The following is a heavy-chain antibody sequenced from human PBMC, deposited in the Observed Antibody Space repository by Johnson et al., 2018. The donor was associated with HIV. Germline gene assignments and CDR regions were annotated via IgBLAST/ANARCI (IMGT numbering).Heavy chain of an antibody. CDR2: IKSKTDGGTT. J-gene: IGHJ3*02. Sequence: VQLVESGGGMVKPGGSLRLSCAASGFTFSNAWMSWVRQAPGKGLEWVGRIKSKTDGGTTDYAAPVKGRFTISRDDSKNTLYLQMNSLKTEDTAVYYCARGGPFHAFDIWGHGTTVTVSS. CDR3: ARGGPFHAFDI. CDR1: GFTFSNAW. V-gene: IGHV3-15*01. D-gene: IGHD2-21*01.